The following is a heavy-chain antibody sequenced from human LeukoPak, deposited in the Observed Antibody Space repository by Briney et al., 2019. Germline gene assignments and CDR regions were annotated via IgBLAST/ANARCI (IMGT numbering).Heavy chain of an antibody. J-gene: IGHJ2*01. Sequence: SETLSLTCTVSGGSISSSSYYWGWIRQPPGQGLEWIGSIYYSGSTYYNPSLKSRVTISVDTSKNQFSLKLSSVTAADTAVYYCAISPARGRLRWLTSWYFDLWGRGTLVTVSS. D-gene: IGHD5-12*01. V-gene: IGHV4-39*01. CDR1: GGSISSSSYY. CDR3: AISPARGRLRWLTSWYFDL. CDR2: IYYSGST.